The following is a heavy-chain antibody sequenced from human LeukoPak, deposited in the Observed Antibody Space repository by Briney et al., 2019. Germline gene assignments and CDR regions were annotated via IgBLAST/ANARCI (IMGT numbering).Heavy chain of an antibody. D-gene: IGHD3-22*01. V-gene: IGHV3-66*01. CDR3: ARTYYYDSSGPVDY. J-gene: IGHJ4*02. Sequence: GGSQRLSCAASGFTVSSNYMSWVRQAPGKGLEWVSVIYSGGSTYYADSVKGRFTISRDNSKNTLYLQMNSLRAEDTAVYYCARTYYYDSSGPVDYWGQGTLVTVSS. CDR1: GFTVSSNY. CDR2: IYSGGST.